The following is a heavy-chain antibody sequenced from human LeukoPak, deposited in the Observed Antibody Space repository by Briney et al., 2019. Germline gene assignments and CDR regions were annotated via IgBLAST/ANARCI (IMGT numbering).Heavy chain of an antibody. D-gene: IGHD1-26*01. J-gene: IGHJ5*02. CDR1: GYTFTSYD. Sequence: SVKVSCKASGYTFTSYDINWVRQATGQGLEWMGGIIPIFGTANYAQKFQGRVTMTRDMSTSTVYMELSSLRSEDTAVYYCARPFRAGGSYSFDPWGQGTLVTVSS. V-gene: IGHV1-69*05. CDR2: IIPIFGTA. CDR3: ARPFRAGGSYSFDP.